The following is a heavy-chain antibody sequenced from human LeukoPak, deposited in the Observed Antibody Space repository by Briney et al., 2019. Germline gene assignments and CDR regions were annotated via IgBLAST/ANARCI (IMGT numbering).Heavy chain of an antibody. CDR3: ARSLYYYYYMDV. V-gene: IGHV3-23*01. Sequence: GGSLRLSCAASGFTFSSYAMSWVRQAPGKGLEWVSAISGSGGSTYYADSVKGRFTISRDNSKNTLYLQMNSLRAEDTAVYYCARSLYYYYYMDVWGKGTTVTVSS. J-gene: IGHJ6*03. CDR1: GFTFSSYA. CDR2: ISGSGGST.